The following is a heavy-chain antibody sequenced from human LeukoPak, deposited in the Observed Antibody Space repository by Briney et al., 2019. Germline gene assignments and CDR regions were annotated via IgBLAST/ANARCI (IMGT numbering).Heavy chain of an antibody. CDR2: ISGSGSST. Sequence: GGSLRLSCEASGFTFSSYGMSWARQAPGKGLEWVSVISGSGSSTYYADSVKGRFTISRDNSKDTLYLQMNSLRAEDTAVYYCARRAGGYSHPYDYWGQGILVTVSS. CDR3: ARRAGGYSHPYDY. CDR1: GFTFSSYG. J-gene: IGHJ4*02. V-gene: IGHV3-23*01. D-gene: IGHD4-23*01.